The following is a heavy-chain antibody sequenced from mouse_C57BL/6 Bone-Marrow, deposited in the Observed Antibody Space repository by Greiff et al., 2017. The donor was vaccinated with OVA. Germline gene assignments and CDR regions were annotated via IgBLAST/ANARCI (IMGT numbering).Heavy chain of an antibody. D-gene: IGHD1-1*01. J-gene: IGHJ1*03. Sequence: EVKLLESGGGLVQPGGSLKLSCAASGFTFSDYYMYWVRQTPEKRLVWVAYISNGGGSTYYPDTVKGRFPISRDTAKNTLYLQMSRLKSEDTAKYYGARQGVTTVVGYFDVWGTGTTVTVSS. CDR3: ARQGVTTVVGYFDV. CDR2: ISNGGGST. CDR1: GFTFSDYY. V-gene: IGHV5-12*01.